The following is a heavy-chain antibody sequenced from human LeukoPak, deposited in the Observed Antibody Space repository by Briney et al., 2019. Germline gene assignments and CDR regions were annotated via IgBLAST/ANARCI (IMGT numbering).Heavy chain of an antibody. V-gene: IGHV3-7*01. CDR3: ANVAHYYYGSEGYYFFEH. CDR2: IKKDGSEK. D-gene: IGHD3-10*01. CDR1: GFTFSSYW. Sequence: QPGGSLRLSCAASGFTFSSYWMSWVRQAPGKGLEWVANIKKDGSEKYYVDSVKGRFTISRDNAKNSLYLQMNSLRVEDTAIYYCANVAHYYYGSEGYYFFEHWGQGTPVTASS. J-gene: IGHJ4*02.